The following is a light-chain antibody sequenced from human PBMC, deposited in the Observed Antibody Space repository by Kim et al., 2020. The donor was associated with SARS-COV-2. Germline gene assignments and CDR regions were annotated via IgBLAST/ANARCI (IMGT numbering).Light chain of an antibody. J-gene: IGLJ2*01. Sequence: QSALTQPPSASGSPGQSVTISCTGTSSDIGVYNYVSWYQQHPGKAPKLMIYEVSKRPSGVPDRFSGSKSGNTASLTVSGLQAEDEADYYCSSYAGNNKGVFGGGTQLTVL. CDR1: SSDIGVYNY. CDR2: EVS. V-gene: IGLV2-8*01. CDR3: SSYAGNNKGV.